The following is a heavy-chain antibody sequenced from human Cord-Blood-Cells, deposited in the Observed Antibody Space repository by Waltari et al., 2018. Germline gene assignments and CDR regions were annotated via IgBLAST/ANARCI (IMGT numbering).Heavy chain of an antibody. CDR3: ARDQSDAFDS. Sequence: VQLVESGVGLVQHGGSLRLSCAASGFTACIIYMRWVRQAPGKGLEWVSVIYSGGSTYYADSVKVRFTIARHNSKNTLYLQMNSLRAEDTAVYYCARDQSDAFDSWGQGTMVTVSS. CDR1: GFTACIIY. CDR2: IYSGGST. V-gene: IGHV3-53*04. J-gene: IGHJ3*02.